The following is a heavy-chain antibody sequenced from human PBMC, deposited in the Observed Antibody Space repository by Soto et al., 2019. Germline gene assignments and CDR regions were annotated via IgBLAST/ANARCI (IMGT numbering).Heavy chain of an antibody. CDR2: INPNSGGT. CDR3: ARAGEYYCSRSEDAFDI. Sequence: QVQLVQSGAEVKKPGASVQVSCKASGYTFTGYYMHWVRQAPGQGLEWMGWINPNSGGTNYAQKFQGWVTMTRDTSISTAYMELSRLRSDDTAVYYCARAGEYYCSRSEDAFDIWGQGTMVTVSS. V-gene: IGHV1-2*04. J-gene: IGHJ3*02. D-gene: IGHD3-10*01. CDR1: GYTFTGYY.